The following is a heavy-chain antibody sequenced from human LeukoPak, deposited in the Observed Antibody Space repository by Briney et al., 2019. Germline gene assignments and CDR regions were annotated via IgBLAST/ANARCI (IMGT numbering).Heavy chain of an antibody. CDR2: IRYDGNKK. Sequence: GGSLRLSCAASGFTLSEYGMHWVRPAPGKGLEWVAFIRYDGNKKYYIDSVKGRFTTSRDNSMNTVSLQMGSLRPEDTAVYYCARNAHSFNSSGYYFHFWGQGTLVTVSS. J-gene: IGHJ4*02. D-gene: IGHD3-22*01. CDR3: ARNAHSFNSSGYYFHF. CDR1: GFTLSEYG. V-gene: IGHV3-30*02.